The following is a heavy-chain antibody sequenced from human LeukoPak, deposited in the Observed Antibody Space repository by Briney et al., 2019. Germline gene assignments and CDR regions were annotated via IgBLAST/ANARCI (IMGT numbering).Heavy chain of an antibody. V-gene: IGHV4-30-4*01. J-gene: IGHJ6*02. CDR2: IYYSGST. CDR1: GGSIGGGDYY. Sequence: KTSETLSLTCTVSGGSIGGGDYYWSWIRQTPGKGLEWIGYIYYSGSTYYNPSLKGRVTISLDTSNNQFSLKLESVTAADTAVYYCARDYGDYADKNGMDVWGQGPRSSSP. D-gene: IGHD4-17*01. CDR3: ARDYGDYADKNGMDV.